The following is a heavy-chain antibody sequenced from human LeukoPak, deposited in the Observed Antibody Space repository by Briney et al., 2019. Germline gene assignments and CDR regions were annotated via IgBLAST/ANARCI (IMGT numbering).Heavy chain of an antibody. D-gene: IGHD6-6*01. V-gene: IGHV1-2*02. CDR1: GYSFTDYY. CDR3: ARGGWGSSPYFDY. CDR2: ASPNGGST. J-gene: IGHJ4*02. Sequence: ASVKVSCKASGYSFTDYYMHWVRQAPGQGLEWVGRASPNGGSTDYAQKFQGRVTMTRDTSINTDYMELSRLRSDDTAVYYCARGGWGSSPYFDYWGQGTLVTVSS.